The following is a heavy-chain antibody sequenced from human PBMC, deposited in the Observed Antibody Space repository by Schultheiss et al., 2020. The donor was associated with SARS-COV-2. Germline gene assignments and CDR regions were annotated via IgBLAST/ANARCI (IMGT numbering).Heavy chain of an antibody. V-gene: IGHV1-8*02. J-gene: IGHJ5*02. Sequence: ASVKVSCKASGGTFSSYGISWVRQAPGQGLEWMGWMNPNSGNTGYAQKFQGRVTMTRNTSISTAYMELSSLRSEDTAVYYCARGAEDSSGWPPTRMFDPWGQGTLVTVSS. CDR2: MNPNSGNT. D-gene: IGHD6-19*01. CDR3: ARGAEDSSGWPPTRMFDP. CDR1: GGTFSSYG.